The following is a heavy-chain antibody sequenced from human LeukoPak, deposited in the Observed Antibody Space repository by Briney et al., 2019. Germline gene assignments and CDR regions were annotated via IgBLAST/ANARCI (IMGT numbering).Heavy chain of an antibody. CDR3: ARDTGGYNPGVFDY. CDR2: IKQDGSEK. D-gene: IGHD5-24*01. CDR1: GFTFSSYA. J-gene: IGHJ4*02. Sequence: GGSLRLSCAASGFTFSSYAMSWVRQAPGKGLEWVANIKQDGSEKYYVDSVKGRFTISRDNAKNSLYLQMNSLRAEDTAVYYCARDTGGYNPGVFDYWGQGTLVTVSS. V-gene: IGHV3-7*03.